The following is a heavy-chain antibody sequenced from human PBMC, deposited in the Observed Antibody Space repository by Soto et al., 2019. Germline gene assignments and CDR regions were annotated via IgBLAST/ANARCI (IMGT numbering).Heavy chain of an antibody. J-gene: IGHJ5*02. D-gene: IGHD2-2*01. CDR3: ARVFGVEYCSSTSCSRWFDP. CDR2: INDGNGNT. CDR1: GYTFTSYA. Sequence: QVQLVQSGAEVKKPGASVKVSCKASGYTFTSYAMHWVRQAPGQRLERMGWINDGNGNTKYSQKFQGRVTITRDTSASTAYMELSSLRSEDTAVYYCARVFGVEYCSSTSCSRWFDPWGQGTLVTVSS. V-gene: IGHV1-3*01.